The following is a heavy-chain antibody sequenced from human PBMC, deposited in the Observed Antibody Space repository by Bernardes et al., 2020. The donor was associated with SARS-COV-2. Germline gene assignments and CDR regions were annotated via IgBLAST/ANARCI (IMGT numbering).Heavy chain of an antibody. CDR1: GFTFSSYA. Sequence: GSLRLSCAASGFTFSSYAMSWVRQAPGKGLEWVSAISGSGGSTYYADSVKGRFTISRDNSKNTLYLQMNSLRAEDTAVYYCAKDIVVVPAATDYYYYYGMDVWGQGTTVTVSS. V-gene: IGHV3-23*01. CDR3: AKDIVVVPAATDYYYYYGMDV. CDR2: ISGSGGST. J-gene: IGHJ6*02. D-gene: IGHD2-2*01.